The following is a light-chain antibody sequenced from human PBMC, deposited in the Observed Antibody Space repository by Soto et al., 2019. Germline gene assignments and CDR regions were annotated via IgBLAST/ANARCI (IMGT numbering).Light chain of an antibody. J-gene: IGKJ4*01. CDR3: LQDYNYPNT. CDR1: QAIRND. CDR2: AAS. Sequence: AIQMTQSPSSLSASVGDRVTITCRASQAIRNDVAWYQQKAGKVPNLLIYAASHLHSGVPSRFSGSGFGTDFTLTISSLQPEDFATYYCLQDYNYPNTFGGGTKVEIK. V-gene: IGKV1-6*02.